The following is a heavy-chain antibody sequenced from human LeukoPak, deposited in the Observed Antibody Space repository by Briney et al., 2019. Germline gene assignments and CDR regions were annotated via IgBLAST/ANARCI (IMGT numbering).Heavy chain of an antibody. J-gene: IGHJ5*02. Sequence: SVTVSFKASVYTFTIYGISGVRQAPGQGGEGMGWISAYNGNTNYAQKLHGTVTMTTHTSTSTAYMELRRLISDDTAVYYCARDFPYYYGSGSYSTSNWFDPWGQGTLVTVSS. CDR2: ISAYNGNT. V-gene: IGHV1-18*01. CDR1: VYTFTIYG. CDR3: ARDFPYYYGSGSYSTSNWFDP. D-gene: IGHD3-10*01.